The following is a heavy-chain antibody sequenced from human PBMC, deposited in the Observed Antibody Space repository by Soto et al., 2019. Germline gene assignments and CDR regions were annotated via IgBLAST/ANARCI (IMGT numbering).Heavy chain of an antibody. CDR3: ARWGATNDWLKWLRSPFYYYYGMDV. D-gene: IGHD5-12*01. V-gene: IGHV1-69*12. J-gene: IGHJ6*02. CDR2: IIPIFGTA. Sequence: QVQLVQSGAEVKKPGSSVKVSCKASGGTFSSYAISWVRQAPGQGLEWMGGIIPIFGTANYAQKFQGRVTITADESTSTAYMELSSRRSEDTAVYYCARWGATNDWLKWLRSPFYYYYGMDVWGQGTTVTVSS. CDR1: GGTFSSYA.